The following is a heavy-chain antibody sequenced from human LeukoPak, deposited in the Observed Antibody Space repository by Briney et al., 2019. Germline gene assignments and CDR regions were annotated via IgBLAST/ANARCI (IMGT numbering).Heavy chain of an antibody. CDR3: AKGRVSAYYYMDV. V-gene: IGHV3-43D*03. CDR2: ISWDGGST. D-gene: IGHD3-10*01. CDR1: GFTFDDYA. J-gene: IGHJ6*03. Sequence: PGGSLRLSCAASGFTFDDYAMHWVRHAPGKGLEWVSLISWDGGSTYYADSVKGRFTISRDNSKNSLYLQMNSLRAEDTALYYCAKGRVSAYYYMDVWGKGTTVTVSS.